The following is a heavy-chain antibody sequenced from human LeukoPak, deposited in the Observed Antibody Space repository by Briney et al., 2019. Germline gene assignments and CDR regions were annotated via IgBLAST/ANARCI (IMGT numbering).Heavy chain of an antibody. J-gene: IGHJ5*02. CDR3: AKEGVGRYCSGGSCYETNWFDP. CDR2: ISGSGGST. Sequence: GGSLRLSCAASGFTFSSYAMSWVRQAPGKGLEWVSAISGSGGSTYYADSVKGRFTISRDNSKNTLYLQMNSLRAEDTAVYYCAKEGVGRYCSGGSCYETNWFDPWGQGTLVTVSS. V-gene: IGHV3-23*01. D-gene: IGHD2-15*01. CDR1: GFTFSSYA.